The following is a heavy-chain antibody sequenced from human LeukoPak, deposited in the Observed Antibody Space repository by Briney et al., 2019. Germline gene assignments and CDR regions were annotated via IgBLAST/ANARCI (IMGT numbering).Heavy chain of an antibody. Sequence: PSETLSLTCNVSGGSISSRRHYWGWIRQPPGKGLHWIGSVYFTGSTYYNSSLEGRVTISRDTSKDQFSLELTSVTAADTAVYYCARIGRRWFGSRPGGWFDPWGQGTLVTVSS. D-gene: IGHD3-10*01. V-gene: IGHV4-39*07. CDR2: VYFTGST. J-gene: IGHJ5*02. CDR1: GGSISSRRHY. CDR3: ARIGRRWFGSRPGGWFDP.